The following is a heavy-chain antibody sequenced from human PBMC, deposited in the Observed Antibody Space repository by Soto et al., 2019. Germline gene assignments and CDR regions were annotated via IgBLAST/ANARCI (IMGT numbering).Heavy chain of an antibody. J-gene: IGHJ6*02. CDR1: GDIVSRHGAA. V-gene: IGHV6-1*01. CDR3: ERGHAGTMDV. D-gene: IGHD1-1*01. CDR2: AYYRSKWNK. Sequence: QTLALSFAIYGDIVSRHGAAWNCIRQSPSSGLQWLGRAYYRSKWNKDYAVSVKSRITINPDTSKNQFSLQLNSVTPEDTAVYYCERGHAGTMDVWGQGTTVTVSS.